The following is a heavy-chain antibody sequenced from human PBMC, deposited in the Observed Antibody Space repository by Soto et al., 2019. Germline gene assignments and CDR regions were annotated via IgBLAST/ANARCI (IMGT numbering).Heavy chain of an antibody. CDR3: AKEEGTYYDFCWFDP. J-gene: IGHJ5*02. V-gene: IGHV3-23*01. CDR2: ISGSGGNT. D-gene: IGHD3-3*01. Sequence: EVQLLESGGGLVQPGGSLRLSCAASGFTFSNYAMSWVRQSPGKGLEWVSAISGSGGNTYYADSVKGRFSISRDNSNNTLYLQINSLRVEDTAAYYCAKEEGTYYDFCWFDPWGQGTLVTVSS. CDR1: GFTFSNYA.